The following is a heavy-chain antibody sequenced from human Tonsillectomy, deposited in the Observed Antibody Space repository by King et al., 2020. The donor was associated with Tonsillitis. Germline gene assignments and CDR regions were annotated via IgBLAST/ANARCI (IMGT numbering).Heavy chain of an antibody. V-gene: IGHV3-48*04. CDR3: ASDDLDVDAFGYNWFDP. J-gene: IGHJ5*02. D-gene: IGHD3-22*01. Sequence: VQLVESGGGLVQPGGSLRLSCTASGFSLSTYGMNWVRQAPGKGLEWLAHISRRSGTVYYAGSVKGRFTISRDNVNNSLYLQMNSLRAGDTAIYYCASDDLDVDAFGYNWFDPWGQGTLVTVSS. CDR2: ISRRSGTV. CDR1: GFSLSTYG.